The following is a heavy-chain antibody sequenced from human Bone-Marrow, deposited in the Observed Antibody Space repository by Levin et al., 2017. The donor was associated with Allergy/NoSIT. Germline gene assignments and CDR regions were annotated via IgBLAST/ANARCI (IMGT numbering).Heavy chain of an antibody. CDR1: GFTFRSHG. J-gene: IGHJ3*02. CDR3: AKEGVAAARLAFDI. CDR2: ISYGGTTE. Sequence: LSLTCAASGFTFRSHGMHWVRQAPGKGLEWVAVISYGGTTEYYADSVRGRFTISRDNTKNTLSLQMNSLRAEDTAVYYCAKEGVAAARLAFDIWGQGTMVTVSS. V-gene: IGHV3-30*18. D-gene: IGHD6-13*01.